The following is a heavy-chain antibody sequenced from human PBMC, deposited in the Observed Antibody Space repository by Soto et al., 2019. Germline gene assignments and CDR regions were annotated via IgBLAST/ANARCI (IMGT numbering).Heavy chain of an antibody. Sequence: SPTLSLTCAISGDSVSSNSAAWNWIRQSPSRGLEWLGRTYYRSKWYNDYAVSVKSRITINPDTSKNQFSLQLNSVTPEDTAVYYCARDRSLVVVPAAISPSYYYYGMDVWGQGTTVTVSS. D-gene: IGHD2-2*01. CDR3: ARDRSLVVVPAAISPSYYYYGMDV. CDR1: GDSVSSNSAA. CDR2: TYYRSKWYN. J-gene: IGHJ6*02. V-gene: IGHV6-1*01.